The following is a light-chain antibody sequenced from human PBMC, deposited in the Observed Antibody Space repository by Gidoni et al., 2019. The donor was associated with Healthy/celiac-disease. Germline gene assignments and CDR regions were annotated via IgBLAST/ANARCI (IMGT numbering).Light chain of an antibody. Sequence: DIQMTQSPSSLSASVGDRVTITCRASQSISSYLNWYQQKPGKAPKLLIYAASRLQSGVPSRFSGSGSGTDFTLTISSLQPEDFATYYCQQSYSTPFTFAPGTKVEIK. V-gene: IGKV1-39*01. CDR1: QSISSY. CDR2: AAS. J-gene: IGKJ3*01. CDR3: QQSYSTPFT.